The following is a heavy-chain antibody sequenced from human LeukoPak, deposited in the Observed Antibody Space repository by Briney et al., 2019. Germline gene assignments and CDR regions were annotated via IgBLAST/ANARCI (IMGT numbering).Heavy chain of an antibody. V-gene: IGHV3-30*04. CDR3: AKDYGSSGWDPLDY. Sequence: QPGRSLRLSCAASGFTFSSYAMHWVRQAPGKGLEWVAVISYDGSNKYYADSVKGRFTISRDNSKNTLYLQMNSLRAEDTAVYYCAKDYGSSGWDPLDYWGQGTLVTVSS. CDR2: ISYDGSNK. J-gene: IGHJ4*02. CDR1: GFTFSSYA. D-gene: IGHD6-19*01.